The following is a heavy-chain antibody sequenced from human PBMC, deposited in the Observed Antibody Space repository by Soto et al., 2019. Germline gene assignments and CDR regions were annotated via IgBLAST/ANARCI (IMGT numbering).Heavy chain of an antibody. CDR1: GGSFSGYY. CDR3: ARGAGYYYYYYMDV. V-gene: IGHV4-34*01. Sequence: QVQLQQWGAGLLKPSETLSLTCAVYGGSFSGYYWSWIRQPPGKGLEWIGEINHSGSTNYNPSLKSRFTISVDTSKNQFSLKLSSVTAADTAVYYCARGAGYYYYYYMDVWGKGTTVTVSS. J-gene: IGHJ6*03. CDR2: INHSGST.